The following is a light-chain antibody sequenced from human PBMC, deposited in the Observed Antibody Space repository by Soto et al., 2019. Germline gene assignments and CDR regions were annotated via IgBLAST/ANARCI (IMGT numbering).Light chain of an antibody. CDR1: SGDIGGHKY. CDR2: DLT. J-gene: IGLJ1*01. V-gene: IGLV2-14*01. CDR3: TSYTTRLYV. Sequence: QSVLTQPASVSGSPGQSITISCSGSSGDIGGHKYVSWYQQHPGKAPKLIIYDLTNRPSGVSNRFSGSKSGNTASLTISGLQAEDEADYYCTSYTTRLYVFGSGTKVTVL.